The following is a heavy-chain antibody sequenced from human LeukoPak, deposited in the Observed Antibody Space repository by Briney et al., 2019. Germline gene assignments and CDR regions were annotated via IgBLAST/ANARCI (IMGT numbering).Heavy chain of an antibody. CDR1: GFTFSSYS. J-gene: IGHJ4*02. CDR3: ASFVVVVAATDY. V-gene: IGHV3-23*01. D-gene: IGHD2-15*01. Sequence: GGSLRLSCAASGFTFSSYSMNWVRQAPGKGLEWVSAISGSGGSTYYADSVKGRFTISRDNSKNTLYLQMNSLRAEDTAVYYRASFVVVVAATDYWGQGTLVTVSS. CDR2: ISGSGGST.